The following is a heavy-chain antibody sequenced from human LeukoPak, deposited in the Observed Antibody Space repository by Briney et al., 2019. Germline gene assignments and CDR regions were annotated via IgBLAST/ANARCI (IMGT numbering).Heavy chain of an antibody. Sequence: GASLRLSCAASGFTFSTYEMTWVRQAPGKGLEWVSHISSGGDTIYYADSVKGRFAISRDNAKNSLYLQMNSLRVEDTAVYYCARELRTGTTQMRWFDPWGQGTLVTVSA. D-gene: IGHD1-7*01. CDR3: ARELRTGTTQMRWFDP. CDR2: ISSGGDTI. V-gene: IGHV3-48*03. CDR1: GFTFSTYE. J-gene: IGHJ5*02.